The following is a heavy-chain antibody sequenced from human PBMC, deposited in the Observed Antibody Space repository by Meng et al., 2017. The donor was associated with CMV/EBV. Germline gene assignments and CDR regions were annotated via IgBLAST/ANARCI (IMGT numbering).Heavy chain of an antibody. CDR2: ISSSSSYI. Sequence: GESLKISCAASGFTFSSYSMNWVRQAPGKGREWVSSISSSSSYIYYADSVKGRFTISRDNAKNSLYLQMNSLRAEDTAVYYCTRDRVSYSADFDYWGQGTLVTVSS. V-gene: IGHV3-21*01. D-gene: IGHD5-18*01. CDR1: GFTFSSYS. J-gene: IGHJ4*02. CDR3: TRDRVSYSADFDY.